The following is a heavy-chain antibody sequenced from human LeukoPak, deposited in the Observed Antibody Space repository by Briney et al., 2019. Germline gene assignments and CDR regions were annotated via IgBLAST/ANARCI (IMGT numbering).Heavy chain of an antibody. D-gene: IGHD3/OR15-3a*01. Sequence: GGSLRLSCAASGFTFSNYAMSWVRQAPGKGLEWVSYISGSSSTIYYSDSVKGRFTISRDNAKNSLYLQMNSLRTEDTAVYYCARGDWPRDYFDYWGQGTLVTVSS. CDR3: ARGDWPRDYFDY. V-gene: IGHV3-48*01. CDR2: ISGSSSTI. J-gene: IGHJ4*02. CDR1: GFTFSNYA.